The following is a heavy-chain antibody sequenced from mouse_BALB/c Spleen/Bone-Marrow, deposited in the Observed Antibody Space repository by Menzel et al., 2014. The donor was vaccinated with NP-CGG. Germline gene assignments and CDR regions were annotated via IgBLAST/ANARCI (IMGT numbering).Heavy chain of an antibody. V-gene: IGHV1-80*01. J-gene: IGHJ2*01. CDR1: GYPFSSYW. CDR2: IYPGDGDT. CDR3: AKSGYGSFDY. D-gene: IGHD1-1*01. Sequence: QVQLQQSGAELVRPGSSVKISCKASGYPFSSYWVNWVRQRPGQGLEWIGQIYPGDGDTNYNGKFKDKATLTADKSSSTAYMQLSSLTSEASAVYFCAKSGYGSFDYWGQGTTLTVSS.